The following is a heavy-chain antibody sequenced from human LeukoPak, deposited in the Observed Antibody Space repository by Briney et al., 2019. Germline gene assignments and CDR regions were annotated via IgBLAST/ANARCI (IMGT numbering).Heavy chain of an antibody. Sequence: SETLSLTCSVSGGSISSTTYYWGWIRQPPGKGLEWIGSMSFIGSTYYYPSLKSRVTISVHMSKNHFSLKLSSVTAADTAVYYCARHRRHYDILTGYYAGHFDIWGQGTMVTVSS. J-gene: IGHJ3*02. CDR1: GGSISSTTYY. CDR3: ARHRRHYDILTGYYAGHFDI. D-gene: IGHD3-9*01. CDR2: MSFIGST. V-gene: IGHV4-39*01.